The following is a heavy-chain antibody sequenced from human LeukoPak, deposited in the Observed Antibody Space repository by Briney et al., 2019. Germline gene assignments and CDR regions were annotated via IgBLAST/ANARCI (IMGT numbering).Heavy chain of an antibody. CDR1: GFTFSSYA. J-gene: IGHJ5*02. CDR3: AKDALDDYGEDWFDP. Sequence: GGSLRLSCAASGFTFSSYAMHWVRQAPGKGLEWVAVISYDGSNKYYADSVKGRFTISRDNSKNTLYLQMNSLRAEDTAVYYCAKDALDDYGEDWFDPWGQGTLVTVSS. CDR2: ISYDGSNK. V-gene: IGHV3-30-3*01. D-gene: IGHD4-17*01.